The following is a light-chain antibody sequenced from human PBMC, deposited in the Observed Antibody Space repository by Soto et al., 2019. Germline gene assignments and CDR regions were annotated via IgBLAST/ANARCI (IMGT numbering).Light chain of an antibody. CDR3: QQYGSSPPIT. CDR1: QSVSSSY. J-gene: IGKJ5*01. Sequence: EIVLTQSPGTLSLSPGARATLACRASQSVSSSYLAWYQQKPGQAPRLLIYGASSRATGIPDRFSGSGSGTDFTLTISRLEPEDFAVYYCQQYGSSPPITCGHGTRLEIK. CDR2: GAS. V-gene: IGKV3-20*01.